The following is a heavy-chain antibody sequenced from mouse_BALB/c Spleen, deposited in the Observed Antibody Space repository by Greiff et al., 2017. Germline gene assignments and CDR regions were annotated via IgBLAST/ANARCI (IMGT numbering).Heavy chain of an antibody. CDR3: ARSGVTTATWGFGY. Sequence: QVQLQQSGAELMKPGASVKISCKATGYTFSSYWIEWVKQRPGHGLEWIGEILPGSGSTNYNEKFKGKATFTADTSSNTAYMQLSSLTSEDSAVYYCARSGVTTATWGFGYWGQGTTLTVSS. V-gene: IGHV1-9*01. CDR1: GYTFSSYW. D-gene: IGHD1-2*01. CDR2: ILPGSGST. J-gene: IGHJ2*01.